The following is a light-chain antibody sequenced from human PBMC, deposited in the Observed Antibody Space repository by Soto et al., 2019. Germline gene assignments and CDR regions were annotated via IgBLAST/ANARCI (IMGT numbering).Light chain of an antibody. CDR3: QQSGDTPPWT. CDR2: AAS. V-gene: IGKV1-39*01. J-gene: IGKJ1*01. Sequence: DIQIQQSPSSLSASVVDRVAITFLAIQSISDSLNWYQHKPGTAPKLLIYAASSLQSGVPSRFSGSGSGTEFTLTITSLQPEDFATYYCQQSGDTPPWTFGQGTKVDIK. CDR1: QSISDS.